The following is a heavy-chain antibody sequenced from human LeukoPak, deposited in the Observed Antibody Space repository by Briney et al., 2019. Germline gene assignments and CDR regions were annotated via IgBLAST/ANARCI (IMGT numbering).Heavy chain of an antibody. J-gene: IGHJ4*02. V-gene: IGHV3-23*01. CDR3: AKVTGSASGYYGPFDY. D-gene: IGHD3-22*01. CDR2: ISGSGGST. Sequence: GGSLRVSCAASGFTFSSYAMSWVRQAPGKGLEWVSDISGSGGSTYYGDSVKGRFTISRDNSKNTLYLQMNSLTAEDTAVYYCAKVTGSASGYYGPFDYWGQGTLVTVFS. CDR1: GFTFSSYA.